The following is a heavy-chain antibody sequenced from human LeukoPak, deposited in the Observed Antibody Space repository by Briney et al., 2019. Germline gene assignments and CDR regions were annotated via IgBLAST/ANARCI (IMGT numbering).Heavy chain of an antibody. CDR2: ISPYNGKT. V-gene: IGHV1-18*01. D-gene: IGHD6-13*01. CDR1: AYTFTSYG. J-gene: IGHJ5*02. Sequence: ASVKVSCKAYAYTFTSYGISWVRQAPGQGLERMGWISPYNGKTNKAQRLQGRVTMTTDTSTSTAYMELQNLTSDDTAVYYCARGDSSSFDPWGQGTLVTVSS. CDR3: ARGDSSSFDP.